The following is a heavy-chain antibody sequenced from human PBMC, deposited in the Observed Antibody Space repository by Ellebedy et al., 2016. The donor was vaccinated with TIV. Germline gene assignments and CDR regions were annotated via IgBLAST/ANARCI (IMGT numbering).Heavy chain of an antibody. Sequence: SGPTLVKPTQTLTLTCTFSGFSLTTSGVGVAWIRQPPGKALEWLALIYWDDDKRYSPSLKSRLTITKDTSKNQVVLTMTNMDPVDTGTYYCARIVAGRYFDYWGQGTLVTVSS. CDR3: ARIVAGRYFDY. CDR2: IYWDDDK. V-gene: IGHV2-5*02. D-gene: IGHD6-19*01. CDR1: GFSLTTSGVG. J-gene: IGHJ4*02.